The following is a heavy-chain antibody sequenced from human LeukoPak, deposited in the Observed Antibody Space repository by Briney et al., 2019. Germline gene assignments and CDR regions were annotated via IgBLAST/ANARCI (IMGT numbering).Heavy chain of an antibody. CDR2: ISAYNGNT. J-gene: IGHJ5*02. Sequence: ASVKVSCKASGYTFTSYGISWLRQAPGQGLEWMGWISAYNGNTNYAQKLQGRVTMTTDTSTSTAYMELRSLRSDDTAVYYCARDGIVVVPATIWYFGPSGQGTLVTVSS. CDR3: ARDGIVVVPATIWYFGP. CDR1: GYTFTSYG. V-gene: IGHV1-18*01. D-gene: IGHD2-2*01.